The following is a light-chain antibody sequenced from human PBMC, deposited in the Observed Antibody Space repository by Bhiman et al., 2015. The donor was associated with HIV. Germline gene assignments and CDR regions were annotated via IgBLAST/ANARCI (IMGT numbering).Light chain of an antibody. CDR2: DVS. V-gene: IGLV2-14*01. CDR3: SSYTTSNTYV. J-gene: IGLJ1*01. Sequence: QSALTQPASVSGSPGQSITISCTGTSRDVGGYNFVSWYQQHPGKAPKLMIYDVSNRPSGVSNRFSGSKSGNTASLTISGLQAEDEADYYCSSYTTSNTYVFGTATKVTVL. CDR1: SRDVGGYNF.